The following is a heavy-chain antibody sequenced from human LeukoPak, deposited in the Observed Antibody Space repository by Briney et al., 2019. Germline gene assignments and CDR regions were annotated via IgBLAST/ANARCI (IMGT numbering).Heavy chain of an antibody. CDR1: GFTFDDYA. CDR3: AKDYGFWSGGHFYGMDV. J-gene: IGHJ6*02. Sequence: DPGGSLRLSCAASGFTFDDYAMHWVRQAPGKGLEWVSGISWNSGSIGYADSVKGRFTISRDNAKNSLYLQMNSLRAEDTALYYCAKDYGFWSGGHFYGMDVWGQGTTVTVSS. V-gene: IGHV3-9*01. D-gene: IGHD3-3*01. CDR2: ISWNSGSI.